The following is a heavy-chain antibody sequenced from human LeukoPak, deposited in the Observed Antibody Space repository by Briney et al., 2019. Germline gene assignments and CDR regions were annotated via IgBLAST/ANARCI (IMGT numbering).Heavy chain of an antibody. V-gene: IGHV3-23*01. Sequence: GGSLRLSCAASGFTFSSYDMHWVRQAPGKGLEWVSAISGSGGSTYYADSVKGRFTISRDNSKNTLYLQMNSLRAEDTAVYYCAKTYYDSSGYYEDYWGQGTLVTVSS. J-gene: IGHJ4*02. CDR1: GFTFSSYD. CDR3: AKTYYDSSGYYEDY. D-gene: IGHD3-22*01. CDR2: ISGSGGST.